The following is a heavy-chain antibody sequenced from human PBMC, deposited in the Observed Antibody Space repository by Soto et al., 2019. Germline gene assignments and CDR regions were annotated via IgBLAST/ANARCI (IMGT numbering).Heavy chain of an antibody. Sequence: GGSMRLSCAASGFTISTYAMSWVRKATGKGLEWVSAISGSGDTTYYANSVKGRFTISRDNSKNTLYLQMNSLRAEDTAVYYCAKGSYRPHDYWGQGTLVTVSS. CDR2: ISGSGDTT. D-gene: IGHD1-26*01. CDR1: GFTISTYA. J-gene: IGHJ4*02. CDR3: AKGSYRPHDY. V-gene: IGHV3-23*01.